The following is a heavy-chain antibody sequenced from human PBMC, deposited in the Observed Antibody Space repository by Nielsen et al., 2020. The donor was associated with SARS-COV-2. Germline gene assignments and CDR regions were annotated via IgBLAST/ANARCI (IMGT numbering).Heavy chain of an antibody. CDR1: GFTFSSTW. CDR2: INPSGSGT. Sequence: GGSLRLSCSASGFTFSSTWMDWVRQAPGQGLVWVSRINPSGSGTAYADSVKGRFAVSRDNAENTVVLQIHSLRVEDTAVYYCAGGADFWSRTQKYYMDVWGKGTTVTVSS. D-gene: IGHD3-3*01. J-gene: IGHJ6*03. CDR3: AGGADFWSRTQKYYMDV. V-gene: IGHV3-74*01.